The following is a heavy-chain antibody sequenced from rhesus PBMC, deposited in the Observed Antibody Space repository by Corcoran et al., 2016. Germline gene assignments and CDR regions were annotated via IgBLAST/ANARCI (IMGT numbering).Heavy chain of an antibody. CDR3: SKGSDTVNTIFDF. Sequence: EVQLVESGGGLVQPGGSLTLSCEASGFTFSNYYIHWFRQAQGKGREWVGLTKNKTNGYTTEYTTAVKGRFTISRDDSKNTLYLQMSSLRTEDTALYYCSKGSDTVNTIFDFWGQGGLVTVSS. CDR2: TKNKTNGYTT. J-gene: IGHJ4*01. D-gene: IGHD4-23*01. V-gene: IGHV3-13*01. CDR1: GFTFSNYY.